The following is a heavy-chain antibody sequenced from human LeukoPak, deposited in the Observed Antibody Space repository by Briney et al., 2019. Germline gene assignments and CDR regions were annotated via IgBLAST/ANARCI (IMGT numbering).Heavy chain of an antibody. CDR3: ARGLVAGTIYYYYYMDV. Sequence: GASVKVSCKASGYTFTGYYMHWVRQAPGQGLEWMGWINPNSGGTNYAQKFQGRVTMTRDTSISTAYMELSRLRSDDTAVYYCARGLVAGTIYYYYYMDVWGKGTTVTVPS. CDR1: GYTFTGYY. CDR2: INPNSGGT. D-gene: IGHD6-19*01. J-gene: IGHJ6*03. V-gene: IGHV1-2*02.